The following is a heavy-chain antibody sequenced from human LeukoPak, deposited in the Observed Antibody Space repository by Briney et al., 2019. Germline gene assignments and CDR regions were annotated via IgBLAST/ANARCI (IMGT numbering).Heavy chain of an antibody. CDR2: INHSGST. D-gene: IGHD1-26*01. V-gene: IGHV4-34*01. J-gene: IGHJ4*02. Sequence: KPSETLSLTCAVYGGSFSGYYWSWIRQPPGKGLEWIGEINHSGSTNYNPSLKSRVTVSVDTSKNQFSLKLSSVTAADTAVYYCARGSGSHFPFDYWGQGTLVTVSS. CDR1: GGSFSGYY. CDR3: ARGSGSHFPFDY.